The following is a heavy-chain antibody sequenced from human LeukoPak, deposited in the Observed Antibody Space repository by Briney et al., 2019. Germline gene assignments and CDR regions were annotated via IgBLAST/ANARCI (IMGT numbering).Heavy chain of an antibody. Sequence: ASVKVSCKASGYTFTSYYMHWVRQAPGQGLEWMGIINPSGGSTSYAQKFQGRVTMTRDTSTGTVYMELSSLRSEDTAVYYCAREQEYDFWSGCHFDYWGQGTLVTVSS. CDR2: INPSGGST. J-gene: IGHJ4*02. D-gene: IGHD3-3*01. CDR1: GYTFTSYY. V-gene: IGHV1-46*01. CDR3: AREQEYDFWSGCHFDY.